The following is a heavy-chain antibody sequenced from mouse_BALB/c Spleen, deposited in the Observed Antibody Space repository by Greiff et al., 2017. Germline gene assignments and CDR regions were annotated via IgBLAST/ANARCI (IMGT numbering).Heavy chain of an antibody. D-gene: IGHD1-1*01. Sequence: EVKLMESGGGLVQPGGSLRLSCATSGFTFTDYYMSWVRQPPGKALEWLGFIRNKANGYTTEYSASVKGRFTISRDNSQSILYLQMNTLRAEDSATYYCARDRGPSITTVVDYAMDYWGQGTSVTVSS. CDR2: IRNKANGYTT. V-gene: IGHV7-3*02. J-gene: IGHJ4*01. CDR3: ARDRGPSITTVVDYAMDY. CDR1: GFTFTDYY.